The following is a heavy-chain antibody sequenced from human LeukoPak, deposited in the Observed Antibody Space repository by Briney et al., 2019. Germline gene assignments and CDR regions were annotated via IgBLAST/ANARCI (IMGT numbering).Heavy chain of an antibody. Sequence: SETLSLTCAVSGGSITTTDFDWAWIRQPPGQGFEWIATISSSGKAYYYPSLMSRVTISVDTSKNQFSLDVTSVTAADTAVYYCARHRASSRGGSGYSQGGFDYWGQGTLVTVSS. J-gene: IGHJ4*02. CDR3: ARHRASSRGGSGYSQGGFDY. CDR1: GGSITTTDFD. CDR2: ISSSGKA. D-gene: IGHD3-22*01. V-gene: IGHV4-39*01.